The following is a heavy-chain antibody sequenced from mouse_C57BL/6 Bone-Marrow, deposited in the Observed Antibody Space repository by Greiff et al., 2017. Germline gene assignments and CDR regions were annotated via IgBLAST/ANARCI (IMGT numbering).Heavy chain of an antibody. V-gene: IGHV5-17*01. D-gene: IGHD2-13*01. CDR3: ARGGDYLLAYGG. CDR1: GFTFSDYG. CDR2: ISSGSSTI. J-gene: IGHJ1*03. Sequence: EVKLVQSGAGLVKPGGSLKLSCAASGFTFSDYGMHWVRQAPEKGLEWVAYISSGSSTIYYADKVKGRVTITTDNAKNTLFLQMNSLRSEDTAMYYCARGGDYLLAYGGRGTLITVT.